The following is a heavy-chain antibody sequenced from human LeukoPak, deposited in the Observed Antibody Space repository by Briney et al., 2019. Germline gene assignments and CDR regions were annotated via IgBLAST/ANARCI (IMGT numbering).Heavy chain of an antibody. D-gene: IGHD4-17*01. V-gene: IGHV4-61*02. Sequence: SETLSLTCTVSGGSISSGSYYWSWIRQPAGKGLEWIGRIYTSGGTNYNPSLKSRVTISVDTSKNQFSLKLSSVTAADTAVYYCAILSTVTTIDYWGQGTLVTVSS. CDR3: AILSTVTTIDY. CDR1: GGSISSGSYY. CDR2: IYTSGGT. J-gene: IGHJ4*02.